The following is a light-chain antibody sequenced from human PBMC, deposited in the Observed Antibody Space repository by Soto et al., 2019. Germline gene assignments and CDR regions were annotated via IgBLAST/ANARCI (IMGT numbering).Light chain of an antibody. CDR3: QHYNSYSEA. CDR2: DAS. J-gene: IGKJ1*01. Sequence: DIQMTQSPSTLSASVGDRVTITCRASQSISSWLAWYQQKPGKAPKLLIYDASSLASGVPSRFSGSGSGTEFTLTISSLQPDDLATYYCQHYNSYSEAFGQGTKVDIK. V-gene: IGKV1-5*01. CDR1: QSISSW.